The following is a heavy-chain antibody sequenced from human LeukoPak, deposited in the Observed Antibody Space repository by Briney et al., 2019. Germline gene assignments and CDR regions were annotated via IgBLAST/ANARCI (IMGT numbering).Heavy chain of an antibody. Sequence: ASVKVSCKASGYTFTSYGISWVRQAPGQGLEWMGWISAYNGNANYAQKLQGRVTMTTDTSTSTAYMELRSLRSDDTAVYYCARDHGGYCSSTSCYGWFDPWGQGTLVTVSS. V-gene: IGHV1-18*01. CDR1: GYTFTSYG. D-gene: IGHD2-2*01. CDR2: ISAYNGNA. J-gene: IGHJ5*02. CDR3: ARDHGGYCSSTSCYGWFDP.